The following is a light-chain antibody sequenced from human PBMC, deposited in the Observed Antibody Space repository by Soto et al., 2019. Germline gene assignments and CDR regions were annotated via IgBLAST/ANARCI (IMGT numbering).Light chain of an antibody. CDR2: DAS. V-gene: IGKV3-11*01. Sequence: EIVLTQSPATLSLSPGERATLSCRASQTINNFLAWYQQKPGQAPRLLIYDASTRAPGIPGRFSGSGSGTDFTLIITSLEPDDFAVYHCQQRSTGTFGGGTKVDIK. CDR3: QQRSTGT. J-gene: IGKJ4*01. CDR1: QTINNF.